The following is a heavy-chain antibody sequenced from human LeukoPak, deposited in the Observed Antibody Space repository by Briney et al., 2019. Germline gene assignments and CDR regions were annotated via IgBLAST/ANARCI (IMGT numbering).Heavy chain of an antibody. CDR2: ISSSSSTI. CDR3: ARGLYDSSGSGDY. Sequence: GGSLRLSCAASGFTFSSYSMNWVRQAPGKGLDWVSYISSSSSTIYYADSVKGRFTISRDNAKNSLYLQMNSLRAEDTAVYYCARGLYDSSGSGDYWGLGTLVTVSS. D-gene: IGHD3-22*01. CDR1: GFTFSSYS. V-gene: IGHV3-48*04. J-gene: IGHJ4*02.